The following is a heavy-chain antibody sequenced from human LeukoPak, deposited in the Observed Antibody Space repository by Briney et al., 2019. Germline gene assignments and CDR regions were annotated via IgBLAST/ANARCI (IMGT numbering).Heavy chain of an antibody. V-gene: IGHV1-2*02. CDR3: ATGERLKASLGYFDY. CDR2: INPNSGGT. J-gene: IGHJ4*02. CDR1: GYTFTGYY. D-gene: IGHD5-24*01. Sequence: GASVKVSCKASGYTFTGYYMHWVRQAPGQGLEWMGWINPNSGGTNYAQKFQGRVTMTRDTSISTAYMELSRLRSDDTAVYYCATGERLKASLGYFDYWGQGTLVTVSS.